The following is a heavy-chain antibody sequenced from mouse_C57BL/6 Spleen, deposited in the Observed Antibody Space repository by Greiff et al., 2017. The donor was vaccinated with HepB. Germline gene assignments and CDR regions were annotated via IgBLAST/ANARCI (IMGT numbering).Heavy chain of an antibody. Sequence: VQLQQPGAELVRPGASVTLSCKASGYTFTDYEMHWVKQTPVHGLEWIGAIDPDTGGTAYNQKFKGKAILTADKSSSTAYMELRSLTSEDSAVYYCAKSYYGNHFDDWGKGTTVTVSS. J-gene: IGHJ1*03. CDR2: IDPDTGGT. CDR1: GYTFTDYE. CDR3: AKSYYGNHFDD. V-gene: IGHV1-15*01. D-gene: IGHD2-10*01.